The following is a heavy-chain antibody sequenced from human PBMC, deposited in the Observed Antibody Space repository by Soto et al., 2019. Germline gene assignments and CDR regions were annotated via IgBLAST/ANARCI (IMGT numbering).Heavy chain of an antibody. D-gene: IGHD6-6*01. Sequence: ASVKVSCKASGYTFTGYYMHWVRQAPGQGLEWMGWINPNSGGTNYAQKFQGWVTMTRDTSISTAYMELSRLRSDDTAVYYCEREGKYGGSSGLFDTGGRETRVT. CDR1: GYTFTGYY. CDR2: INPNSGGT. J-gene: IGHJ2*01. CDR3: EREGKYGGSSGLFDT. V-gene: IGHV1-2*04.